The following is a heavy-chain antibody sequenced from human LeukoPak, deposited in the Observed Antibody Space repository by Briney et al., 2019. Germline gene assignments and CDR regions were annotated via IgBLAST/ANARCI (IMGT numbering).Heavy chain of an antibody. J-gene: IGHJ4*02. CDR2: IWYDGSNK. CDR3: ARAVVVAAHAFDY. Sequence: GGSLRLSCAASGFTFSSYGMHWVRQAPGKGLEWVAVIWYDGSNKYYADSVKGRFTISRDNSKNTLYLQMNSLRAEDTAVYYCARAVVVAAHAFDYWGQGTLVTVSS. CDR1: GFTFSSYG. D-gene: IGHD2-15*01. V-gene: IGHV3-33*01.